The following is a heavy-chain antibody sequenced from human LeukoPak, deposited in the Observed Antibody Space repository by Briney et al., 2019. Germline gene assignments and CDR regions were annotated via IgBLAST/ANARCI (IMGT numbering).Heavy chain of an antibody. J-gene: IGHJ4*02. V-gene: IGHV4-59*02. CDR1: GGYVSSYY. D-gene: IGHD3-10*01. CDR3: AGGDRQGLGYFGDLFFGY. CDR2: IYYSGST. Sequence: PSETLSLTCTVSGGYVSSYYWGWIRQSPGHGLEWIGYIYYSGSTNYNPSLKNRVTMSVDTSKNQFSLKLSSVTAVDTALYYCAGGDRQGLGYFGDLFFGYWGQGILVTVSS.